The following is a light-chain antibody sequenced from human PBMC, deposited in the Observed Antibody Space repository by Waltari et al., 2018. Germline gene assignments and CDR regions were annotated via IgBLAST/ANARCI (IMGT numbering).Light chain of an antibody. Sequence: QSVLTQPPSASGTPGQRVTTSCSGSSSNIGSNTVNWYQQLPGTAPRLLIYTNNQRPPGVPDRFSGSKSGTSASLAISGLQSEDEADYYCAAWDDSLDGVVFGGGTKLTVL. CDR1: SSNIGSNT. CDR2: TNN. CDR3: AAWDDSLDGVV. V-gene: IGLV1-44*01. J-gene: IGLJ2*01.